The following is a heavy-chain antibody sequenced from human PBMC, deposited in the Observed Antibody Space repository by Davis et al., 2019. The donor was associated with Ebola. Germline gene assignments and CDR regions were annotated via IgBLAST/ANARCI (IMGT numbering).Heavy chain of an antibody. CDR2: IYYSGST. V-gene: IGHV4-59*01. J-gene: IGHJ3*02. CDR3: ARDQYYYDSSGYHRGAFDI. D-gene: IGHD3-22*01. Sequence: GSLRLSCTVSGGSISSYYWSWIRQPPGKGLEWIGYIYYSGSTNYNPSLKSRVTISVDTSKNQFSLKLSSVTAADTAVYYCARDQYYYDSSGYHRGAFDIWGQGTMVTVSS. CDR1: GGSISSYY.